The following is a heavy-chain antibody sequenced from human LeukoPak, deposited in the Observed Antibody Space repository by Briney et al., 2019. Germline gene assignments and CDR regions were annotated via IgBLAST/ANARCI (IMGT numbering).Heavy chain of an antibody. V-gene: IGHV3-30-3*02. CDR1: GFTFSSYA. Sequence: GGSLSLSCAASGFTFSSYAMHWVRQAPGKGLEWVAVISYDGSNKYYADSVKGRFTISRDNSKNTLYLQMNSLRAEDTAVYYCAKKVPANWGIYFDYWGQGTLVTVSS. CDR2: ISYDGSNK. J-gene: IGHJ4*02. CDR3: AKKVPANWGIYFDY. D-gene: IGHD7-27*01.